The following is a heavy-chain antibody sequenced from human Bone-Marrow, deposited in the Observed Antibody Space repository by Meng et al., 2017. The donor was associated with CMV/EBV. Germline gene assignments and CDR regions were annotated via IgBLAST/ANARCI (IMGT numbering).Heavy chain of an antibody. J-gene: IGHJ6*02. CDR3: ARDFEAAAGYYYYGMDV. CDR2: INSDGSST. V-gene: IGHV3-74*01. Sequence: LSLTCAASGFTFSSYWMHWVRQAPGKGLVWVSRINSDGSSTSYADSVKGRFTISRDNAKNTLYLQMNSLRAEDTAVYYCARDFEAAAGYYYYGMDVWGQGTMVTVSS. CDR1: GFTFSSYW. D-gene: IGHD6-13*01.